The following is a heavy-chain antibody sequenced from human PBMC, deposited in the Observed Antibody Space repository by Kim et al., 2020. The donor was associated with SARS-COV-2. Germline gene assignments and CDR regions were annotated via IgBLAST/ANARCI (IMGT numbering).Heavy chain of an antibody. Sequence: GGSLRLSCAASGFTFSSYWMSWVRQAPGKGLEWVANIKQDGSEKYYVDSVKGRFTISRDNAKNSLYLQMNSLRAEDTAVNYCAREGYYDSSGYPPRYWYFDLWGRGTLVTVSS. J-gene: IGHJ2*01. V-gene: IGHV3-7*01. CDR3: AREGYYDSSGYPPRYWYFDL. CDR2: IKQDGSEK. D-gene: IGHD3-22*01. CDR1: GFTFSSYW.